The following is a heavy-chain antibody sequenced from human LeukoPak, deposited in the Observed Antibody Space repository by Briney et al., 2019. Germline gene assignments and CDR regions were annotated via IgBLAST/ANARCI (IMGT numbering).Heavy chain of an antibody. Sequence: GGSLRLSCAASGFPFTSYSMNWVRQAPGRGLEWVSSISSSSSFIYYADSVKGRFTISRDNAKNSLYLQMDSLRGEDTAVYYCARDPVRDGYPYSFDYWGQGTLVTVSS. V-gene: IGHV3-21*01. CDR1: GFPFTSYS. CDR3: ARDPVRDGYPYSFDY. J-gene: IGHJ4*02. D-gene: IGHD5-24*01. CDR2: ISSSSSFI.